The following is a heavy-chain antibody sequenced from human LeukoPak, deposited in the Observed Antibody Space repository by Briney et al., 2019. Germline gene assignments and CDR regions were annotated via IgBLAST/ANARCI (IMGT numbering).Heavy chain of an antibody. V-gene: IGHV4-39*01. CDR2: AYYSGST. Sequence: NPSETLSLTCTVSGGSISSYYWSWIRQPPGKGLEWIGSAYYSGSTYYNPSLKSRVTISVDTSKDQFSLKLSSVTAADTAVYYCARSTSSIAARLDYWGQGTLVTVSS. CDR1: GGSISSYY. J-gene: IGHJ4*02. CDR3: ARSTSSIAARLDY. D-gene: IGHD6-6*01.